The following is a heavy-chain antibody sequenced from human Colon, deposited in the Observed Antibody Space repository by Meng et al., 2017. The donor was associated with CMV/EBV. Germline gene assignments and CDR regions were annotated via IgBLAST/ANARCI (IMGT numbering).Heavy chain of an antibody. Sequence: ASVKVSCKTSQYTFTGHYVNWVRQAPGQGLEYMGWINPNSGGTYYAQKFQGRVTMTRDTSITTAFMELSGLTSGDTAVYYCAGGGGGTSSDYWGQGTLVTVSS. J-gene: IGHJ4*01. V-gene: IGHV1-2*02. CDR2: INPNSGGT. D-gene: IGHD6-6*01. CDR3: AGGGGGTSSDY. CDR1: QYTFTGHY.